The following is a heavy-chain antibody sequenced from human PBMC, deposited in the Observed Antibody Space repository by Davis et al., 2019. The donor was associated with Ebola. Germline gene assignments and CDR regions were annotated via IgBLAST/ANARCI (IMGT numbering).Heavy chain of an antibody. J-gene: IGHJ4*02. CDR3: ARGDFLAAAGYYFDY. V-gene: IGHV5-10-1*01. D-gene: IGHD6-13*01. CDR2: IDPSDSYT. CDR1: GYSFTSYY. Sequence: KVSCKGPGYSFTSYYIHWVRQMPGKGLEWMGRIDPSDSYTNYSPSFQGHVTISADKSLSSAYLQWSSLKASDTAMYYCARGDFLAAAGYYFDYWGQGTLVTVSS.